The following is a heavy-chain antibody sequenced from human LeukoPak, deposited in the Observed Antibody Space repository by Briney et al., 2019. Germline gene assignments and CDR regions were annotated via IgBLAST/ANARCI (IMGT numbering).Heavy chain of an antibody. Sequence: SETLSLTCTVSGGSISSGGYYWSWIRQPAGKALEWIGRIYSSGSTNYNPSLKSRVTISVDTSKNQFSLKLSSVTAADTAMYYCARELSPRDGKGYYFDYWGQGTLVTVSS. CDR1: GGSISSGGYY. V-gene: IGHV4-61*02. D-gene: IGHD2-21*02. CDR3: ARELSPRDGKGYYFDY. J-gene: IGHJ4*02. CDR2: IYSSGST.